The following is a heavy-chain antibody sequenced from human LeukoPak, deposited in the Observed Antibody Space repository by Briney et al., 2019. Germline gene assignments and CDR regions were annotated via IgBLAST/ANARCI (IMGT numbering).Heavy chain of an antibody. J-gene: IGHJ4*02. D-gene: IGHD3-16*02. Sequence: GGSLRLSCAASGFTFSTYAMCWVRQAPGKGLEWVSTISGSGANTYYADSVRGRFTISRDNSKNTLYLHMNSLRAEDTAVYYCAKESAGYTNPYYFDYWGQGTLVTVSS. CDR3: AKESAGYTNPYYFDY. CDR2: ISGSGANT. CDR1: GFTFSTYA. V-gene: IGHV3-23*01.